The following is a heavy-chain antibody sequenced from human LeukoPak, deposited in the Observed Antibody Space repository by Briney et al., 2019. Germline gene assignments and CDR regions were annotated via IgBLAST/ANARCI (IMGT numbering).Heavy chain of an antibody. J-gene: IGHJ4*02. CDR1: GFTFSSYS. D-gene: IGHD3-9*01. CDR2: ISSSSSYI. Sequence: GGSLRLSCAASGFTFSSYSMNWVRQAPGKGLEWVSSISSSSSYIYYADSAKGRFTISRDNAKNSLYLQMNSLRAEDTAVYYCARDSYDILTGPFDYWGQGTLVTVSS. CDR3: ARDSYDILTGPFDY. V-gene: IGHV3-21*01.